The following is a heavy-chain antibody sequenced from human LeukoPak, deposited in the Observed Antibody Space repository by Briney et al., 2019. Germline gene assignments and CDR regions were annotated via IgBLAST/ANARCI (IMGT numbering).Heavy chain of an antibody. V-gene: IGHV1-2*06. D-gene: IGHD3-3*01. CDR2: INPNSGGT. CDR1: GYTFTGYY. J-gene: IGHJ4*02. CDR3: AREEVLYYDFWSGYYPFDY. Sequence: ASVKVSCKAPGYTFTGYYMHWVRQAPGQGLEWMGRINPNSGGTNYAQKFQGRVTMTRDTSISTAYMELSRLRSDDTAVYYCAREEVLYYDFWSGYYPFDYWGQGTLVTVSS.